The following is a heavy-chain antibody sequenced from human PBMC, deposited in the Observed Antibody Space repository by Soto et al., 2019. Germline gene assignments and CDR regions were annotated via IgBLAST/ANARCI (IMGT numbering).Heavy chain of an antibody. Sequence: SETLSLTCTVSGGSISSSSYYWGWIRQPPGKGLEWIGSIYYSGSTYYNPSLKSRVTISVDTSKNQFSLKLSSVTAADTAVYYCARHTSDYYGSGSDFDYWGQGTLVTVSS. CDR3: ARHTSDYYGSGSDFDY. J-gene: IGHJ4*02. V-gene: IGHV4-39*01. CDR1: GGSISSSSYY. D-gene: IGHD3-10*01. CDR2: IYYSGST.